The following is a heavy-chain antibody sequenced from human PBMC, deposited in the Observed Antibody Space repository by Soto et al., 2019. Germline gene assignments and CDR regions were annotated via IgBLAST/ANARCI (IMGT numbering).Heavy chain of an antibody. CDR1: GVSISSGGYY. Sequence: SETLSLTCPVSGVSISSGGYYWSWIRQHPGKGLEWIGYIYYSGSTYYNPSLKSRVTISVDTSKNQFSLKLSSVTAADTAVYYCARVRRATFDYWGQGTLVTVSS. D-gene: IGHD5-12*01. CDR3: ARVRRATFDY. CDR2: IYYSGST. J-gene: IGHJ4*02. V-gene: IGHV4-31*03.